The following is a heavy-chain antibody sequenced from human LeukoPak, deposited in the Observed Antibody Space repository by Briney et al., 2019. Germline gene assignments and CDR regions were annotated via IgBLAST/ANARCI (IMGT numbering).Heavy chain of an antibody. J-gene: IGHJ5*02. CDR1: GYTFTKYL. V-gene: IGHV1-46*01. D-gene: IGHD2-21*01. Sequence: ASVKVSCKTSGYTFTKYLIHWVRLAPGQGLEWMGTINPQGDITNYAQRFQGRITLTEDTSTSTVYMELSSLTSEDTAVYYCARPSYCVADNCGYWLDPWGPGTLVTVSS. CDR2: INPQGDIT. CDR3: ARPSYCVADNCGYWLDP.